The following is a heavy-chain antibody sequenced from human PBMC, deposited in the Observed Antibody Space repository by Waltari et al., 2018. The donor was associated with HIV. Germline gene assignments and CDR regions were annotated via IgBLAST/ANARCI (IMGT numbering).Heavy chain of an antibody. CDR2: IKDDGSEK. CDR1: GFTFPPPW. CDR3: ARIGTFPHNYAIDF. J-gene: IGHJ6*02. V-gene: IGHV3-7*01. Sequence: EVRLMEFGGGLVQSGGSLRLSCAASGFTFPPPWMGWVRQTPGKGLEWVAYIKDDGSEKYYMGSVKGRFTISRDNAKNSMFLQMNSLRAEDTAVYYCARIGTFPHNYAIDFWGQGTTVTVSS. D-gene: IGHD1-26*01.